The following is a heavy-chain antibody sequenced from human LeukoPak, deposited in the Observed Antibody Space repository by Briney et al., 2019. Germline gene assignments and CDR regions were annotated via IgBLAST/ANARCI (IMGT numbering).Heavy chain of an antibody. V-gene: IGHV4-34*01. D-gene: IGHD2-2*01. CDR3: ARGGYRSSTSRPFDY. Sequence: SETLSLTCAVYGGSFSGYYWSWIRQPPGKGLEWIGKINHSGSTNYNPSLKSRVTISVDTSKNQFSLKLSSVTAADTAVYYCARGGYRSSTSRPFDYWGQGTLVTVSS. J-gene: IGHJ4*02. CDR1: GGSFSGYY. CDR2: INHSGST.